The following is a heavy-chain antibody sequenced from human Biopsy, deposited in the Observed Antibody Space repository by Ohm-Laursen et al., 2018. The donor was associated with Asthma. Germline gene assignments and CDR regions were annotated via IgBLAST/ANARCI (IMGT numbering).Heavy chain of an antibody. Sequence: SLRLSCTASGTHFGSYNMHWARQAPGKGLEWVAVITFDGSTQHYGDSGKGRFTISRDNSKNMLFLQMNSLRAEDTAVYYCSRDTLGYYFDIWGQGTQVTVSS. J-gene: IGHJ4*02. D-gene: IGHD6-13*01. CDR3: SRDTLGYYFDI. CDR2: ITFDGSTQ. CDR1: GTHFGSYN. V-gene: IGHV3-30-3*01.